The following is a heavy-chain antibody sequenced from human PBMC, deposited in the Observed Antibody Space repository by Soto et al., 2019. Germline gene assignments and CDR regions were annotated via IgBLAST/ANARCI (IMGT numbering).Heavy chain of an antibody. J-gene: IGHJ6*03. CDR3: ARDRHNWNLGVEYYYYYMDV. Sequence: GGSLRLSCAASGFTFSSYWMSWVRQAPGKGLEWVANIKQDGSEKYYVDSVKGRFTISRDNAKNSLYLQMNSLRAEDTAVYYCARDRHNWNLGVEYYYYYMDVWGKGTTVTVSS. CDR1: GFTFSSYW. D-gene: IGHD1-1*01. CDR2: IKQDGSEK. V-gene: IGHV3-7*01.